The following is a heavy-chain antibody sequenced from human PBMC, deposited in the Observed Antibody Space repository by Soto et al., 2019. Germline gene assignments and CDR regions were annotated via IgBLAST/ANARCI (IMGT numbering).Heavy chain of an antibody. CDR1: GYTFTSYD. D-gene: IGHD2-15*01. CDR2: MNPNSGNT. V-gene: IGHV1-8*01. J-gene: IGHJ5*02. CDR3: ARVCGSGGSCHRDP. Sequence: ASVKVSCKASGYTFTSYDINWVRQATGQGLEWMGWMNPNSGNTGYAQKFQGRVTMARNTSISTAYRELGSLRSEDTAVYYCARVCGSGGSCHRDPWGQGTLVTVSS.